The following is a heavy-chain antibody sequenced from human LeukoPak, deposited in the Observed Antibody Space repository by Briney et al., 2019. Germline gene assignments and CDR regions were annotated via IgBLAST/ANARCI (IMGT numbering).Heavy chain of an antibody. CDR1: GGSISSGGYY. J-gene: IGHJ5*02. CDR3: ARDNTWYYDSSGYYDH. Sequence: KTSQTLSLTCTVSGGSISSGGYYWSWIRQHPGKGLEWIGYIYYSGSTYYSPSLKSRVTISVDTSKNQFSLKLSSVTAADTAVYYCARDNTWYYDSSGYYDHWGQGTLVTVSS. CDR2: IYYSGST. V-gene: IGHV4-31*03. D-gene: IGHD3-22*01.